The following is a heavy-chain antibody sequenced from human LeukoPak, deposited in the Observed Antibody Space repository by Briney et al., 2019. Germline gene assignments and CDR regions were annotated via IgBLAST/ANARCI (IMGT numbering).Heavy chain of an antibody. Sequence: GGSLRLSCAASGLTLSSYWMHWVRQAPGKGLVWVSHINTDGTATTSADSVKGRFTISRDNAKNTLYLQMNSLRAEDTAVYYCVRDSNLSFDYWGQGALVTVSS. J-gene: IGHJ4*02. CDR2: INTDGTAT. CDR3: VRDSNLSFDY. D-gene: IGHD1-14*01. CDR1: GLTLSSYW. V-gene: IGHV3-74*01.